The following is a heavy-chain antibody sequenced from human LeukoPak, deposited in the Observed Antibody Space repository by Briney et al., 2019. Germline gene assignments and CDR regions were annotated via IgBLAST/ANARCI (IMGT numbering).Heavy chain of an antibody. CDR2: IYTSGST. CDR1: GGSISSGGYY. J-gene: IGHJ4*02. CDR3: ARVKDMTPDY. V-gene: IGHV4-61*02. Sequence: SETLSLTCTVSGGSISSGGYYWSWIRQPAGKGLEWIGRIYTSGSTNYNPSLKSRVTMSVDTSKNQFSLKLSSVTAADTAVYYCARVKDMTPDYWGQGTLVTVSS.